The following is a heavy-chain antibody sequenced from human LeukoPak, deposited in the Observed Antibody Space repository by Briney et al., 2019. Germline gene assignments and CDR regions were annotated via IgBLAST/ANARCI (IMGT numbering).Heavy chain of an antibody. CDR2: INHSGST. D-gene: IGHD1-26*01. J-gene: IGHJ3*02. CDR1: GGSFSGYY. V-gene: IGHV4-34*01. CDR3: ARGFGAERRSGSYRWKGMHFDI. Sequence: SSETLSLTCAVYGGSFSGYYWSWIRQPPGKGLEWIGEINHSGSTNYNPSLKSRVTISVDTSKNQFSLKLSSVTAADTAVYYCARGFGAERRSGSYRWKGMHFDIWGQGTMVTVSS.